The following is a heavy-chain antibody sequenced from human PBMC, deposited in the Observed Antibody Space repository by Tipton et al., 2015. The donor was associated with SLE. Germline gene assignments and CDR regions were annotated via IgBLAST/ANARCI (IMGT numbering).Heavy chain of an antibody. CDR1: GGSFSSYY. V-gene: IGHV4-34*01. J-gene: IGHJ2*01. CDR2: IYYSGST. Sequence: TLSLTCAVYGGSFSSYYWGWIRQPPGKGLEWIGSIYYSGSTNYNPSLKSRVTISVDTSKNQFSLKLTSVTAAGTAVYYCAIKYDVWSGRGWYFDLWGRGTLVTVSS. D-gene: IGHD3-3*01. CDR3: AIKYDVWSGRGWYFDL.